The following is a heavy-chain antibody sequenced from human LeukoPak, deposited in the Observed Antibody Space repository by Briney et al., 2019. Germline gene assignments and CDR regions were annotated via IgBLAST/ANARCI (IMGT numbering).Heavy chain of an antibody. V-gene: IGHV3-30*04. CDR3: ARDASDIVVVPAAVGPFDL. Sequence: GGSLRLSCAASGFTFSSYAMHWVRQAPGKGLEWVAVISNDGNKKQYADSVKGRFTISRDNSKNTLYLQMNSLRAEDTDVYYCARDASDIVVVPAAVGPFDLWGQGTLVTVSS. CDR2: ISNDGNKK. CDR1: GFTFSSYA. J-gene: IGHJ4*02. D-gene: IGHD2-2*01.